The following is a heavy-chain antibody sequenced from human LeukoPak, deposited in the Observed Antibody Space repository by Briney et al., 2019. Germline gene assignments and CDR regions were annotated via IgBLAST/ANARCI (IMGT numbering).Heavy chain of an antibody. CDR3: AKDIQSMVGATGVYYYYMDV. D-gene: IGHD1-26*01. V-gene: IGHV3-43D*03. Sequence: GGSLRLSCAASGFTFSSYWMSWVRQAPGKGLEWVSLISWDGGSTYYADSVKGRFTISRDNSKNSLYLQMNSLRAEDTALYYCAKDIQSMVGATGVYYYYMDVWGKGTTVTVSS. CDR2: ISWDGGST. J-gene: IGHJ6*03. CDR1: GFTFSSYW.